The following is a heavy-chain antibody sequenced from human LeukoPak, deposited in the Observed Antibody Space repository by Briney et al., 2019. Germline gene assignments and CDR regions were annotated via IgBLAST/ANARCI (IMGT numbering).Heavy chain of an antibody. J-gene: IGHJ4*02. CDR1: GGTFSSYA. D-gene: IGHD3-22*01. Sequence: SVKVSCKASGGTFSSYAISWVRQAPGQGLEWMGRIIPILGIANYAQKFQGRVTITADKSTSTAYMELSSLRSEDTAVYYCAREDYYDSSGYYSWGQGTLVTVSS. CDR2: IIPILGIA. CDR3: AREDYYDSSGYYS. V-gene: IGHV1-69*04.